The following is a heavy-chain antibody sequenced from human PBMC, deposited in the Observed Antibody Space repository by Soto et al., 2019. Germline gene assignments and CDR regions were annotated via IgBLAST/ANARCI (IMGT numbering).Heavy chain of an antibody. J-gene: IGHJ5*02. D-gene: IGHD5-18*01. CDR3: ARRGYGACFVDWFDP. V-gene: IGHV4-39*01. CDR1: GGSISSSDYF. CDR2: IYYSGDT. Sequence: TLSLTCTVSGGSISSSDYFWAWIRQPPGKGLEWIGSIYYSGDTTYSPSLKSRLTISVDTSKNQFSLKLDSVTAADTAVYYCARRGYGACFVDWFDPWGQGTLVTVSS.